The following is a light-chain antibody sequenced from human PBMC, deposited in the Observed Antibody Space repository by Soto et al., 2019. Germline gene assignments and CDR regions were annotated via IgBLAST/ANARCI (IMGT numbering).Light chain of an antibody. CDR2: DAS. J-gene: IGKJ4*01. CDR3: QQYTFWPPLT. V-gene: IGKV3-15*01. CDR1: QSVNSN. Sequence: EIVMTQSPATLSVSPGERATLSCRASQSVNSNLAWYRQKPGQAPRLLISDASTRATGVPARFTGSGSRTEFTLTISSQQSEDSGIYYCQQYTFWPPLTFGGGTKVEIK.